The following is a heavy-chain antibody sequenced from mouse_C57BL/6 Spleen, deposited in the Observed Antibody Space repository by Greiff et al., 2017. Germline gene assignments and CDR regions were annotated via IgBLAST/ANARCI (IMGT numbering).Heavy chain of an antibody. V-gene: IGHV3-6*01. J-gene: IGHJ4*01. CDR2: ISYDGSN. CDR1: GYSITSGYY. D-gene: IGHD1-1*01. Sequence: DVQLQESGPGFVKPSQSLSLTCSVTGYSITSGYYWNWIRQFPGNKLEWMGYISYDGSNNYNPSLKNRISITRDTSKNQFFLKLNSVTTEDTATYYCASPDYYGSSYYAMDYWGQGTSVTVSS. CDR3: ASPDYYGSSYYAMDY.